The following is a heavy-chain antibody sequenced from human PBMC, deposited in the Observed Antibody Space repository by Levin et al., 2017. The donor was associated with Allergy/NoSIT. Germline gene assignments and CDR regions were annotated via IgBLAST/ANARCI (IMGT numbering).Heavy chain of an antibody. CDR1: GFTVSSKY. V-gene: IGHV3-66*01. Sequence: PGGSLRLSCAASGFTVSSKYMSWVRQAPGKGLEWVSVIYSGGSTYYADSVKGRFTISRDNSKNTLYLQMKSLRAEDTAVYYCAGALRDDYGDYFDYWGQGTLVTVSS. CDR3: AGALRDDYGDYFDY. J-gene: IGHJ4*02. D-gene: IGHD4-17*01. CDR2: IYSGGST.